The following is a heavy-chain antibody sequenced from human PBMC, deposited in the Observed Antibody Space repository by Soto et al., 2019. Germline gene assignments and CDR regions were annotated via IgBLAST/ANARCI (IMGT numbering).Heavy chain of an antibody. J-gene: IGHJ4*01. CDR2: FHFSGST. Sequence: QVQLQESGPGLVTPSETLSLTCTVSGGSINGYYWTWLRQSPTNGLEWIGYFHFSGSTKYNPDLESRLTFSADTSKNQISRTRSAVTAADTAVYYCARASGYSYGYDDFFDNLVQGTMDNVSS. CDR1: GGSINGYY. CDR3: ARASGYSYGYDDFFDN. V-gene: IGHV4-59*01. D-gene: IGHD5-18*01.